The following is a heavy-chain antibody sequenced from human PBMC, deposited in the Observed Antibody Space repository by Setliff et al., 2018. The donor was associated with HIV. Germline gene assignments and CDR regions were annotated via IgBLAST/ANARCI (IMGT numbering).Heavy chain of an antibody. Sequence: SLRLSCAVSPFIFSHYWMTWVRQAPGKGLEWVANIKQDGSETYYVDSVKGRFTISRDNGKNLLYLQMNTLRAEDTAVYYCASARTFYAESALDYWGQGTLVTVSS. CDR1: PFIFSHYW. CDR3: ASARTFYAESALDY. D-gene: IGHD4-17*01. V-gene: IGHV3-7*03. J-gene: IGHJ4*02. CDR2: IKQDGSET.